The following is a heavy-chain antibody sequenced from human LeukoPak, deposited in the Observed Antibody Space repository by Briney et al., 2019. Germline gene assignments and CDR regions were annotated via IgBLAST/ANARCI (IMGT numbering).Heavy chain of an antibody. CDR2: IYYSGST. J-gene: IGHJ4*02. V-gene: IGHV4-39*01. Sequence: SETLSLTCTVSGGSISSSSYYWVWIRQPPGKGLEWIGSIYYSGSTYYNQSLKSRVTISVDTSKNQFSLKLSSVTAADTAVYYCARLVADSGYVIDYWGQGTLVTVSS. CDR1: GGSISSSSYY. D-gene: IGHD5-12*01. CDR3: ARLVADSGYVIDY.